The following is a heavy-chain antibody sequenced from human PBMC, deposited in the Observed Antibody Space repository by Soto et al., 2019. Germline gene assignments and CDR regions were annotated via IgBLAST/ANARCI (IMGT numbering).Heavy chain of an antibody. CDR2: IWYDGSNK. CDR3: ARDSVLRGIVGARDYYYYYGMDV. CDR1: GFTFSSYG. J-gene: IGHJ6*02. D-gene: IGHD1-26*01. Sequence: QVQLVESGGGVVQPGRSVRLSCAASGFTFSSYGMHWVRQAPGKGLEWVAVIWYDGSNKYYADSVKGRFTISRDNSKNTLYLQLNSLRAEDTAVYYCARDSVLRGIVGARDYYYYYGMDVWGQGTTVTVSS. V-gene: IGHV3-33*01.